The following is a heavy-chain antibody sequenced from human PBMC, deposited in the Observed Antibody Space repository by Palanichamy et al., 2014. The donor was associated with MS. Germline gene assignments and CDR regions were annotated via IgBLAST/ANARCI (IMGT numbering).Heavy chain of an antibody. CDR2: ISYDGSDY. CDR3: SREKYSSGLNYFDF. Sequence: QKQLVESGGGVVQPGESLRVSCAASGFTFSRFAMHWVRQAPGKGLEWVSVISYDGSDYKYADSVRGRFTISRDNSKNTLHLQMDSLRAEDTAVYYCSREKYSSGLNYFDFWGQGTLVTVSS. V-gene: IGHV3-30*04. D-gene: IGHD3/OR15-3a*01. J-gene: IGHJ4*02. CDR1: GFTFSRFA.